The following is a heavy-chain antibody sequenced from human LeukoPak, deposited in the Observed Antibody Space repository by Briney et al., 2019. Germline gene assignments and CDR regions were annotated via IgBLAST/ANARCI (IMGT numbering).Heavy chain of an antibody. CDR2: INTNTGNP. J-gene: IGHJ5*02. D-gene: IGHD2-2*01. Sequence: ASVKVSCKASGYTFTRYAMNWVRQAPGQGLEWMGWINTNTGNPTYAQGFTGRFVFSLDTSVSTAYLQVSSLKAEDTAVYYCARDFSADCSSTSCYVGWFDPWGQGTLVTVSS. CDR1: GYTFTRYA. V-gene: IGHV7-4-1*02. CDR3: ARDFSADCSSTSCYVGWFDP.